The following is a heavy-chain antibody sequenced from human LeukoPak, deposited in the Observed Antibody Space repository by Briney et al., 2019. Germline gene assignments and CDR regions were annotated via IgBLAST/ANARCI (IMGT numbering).Heavy chain of an antibody. D-gene: IGHD3-16*01. J-gene: IGHJ4*02. CDR2: INPNSGGT. Sequence: ASVKVSCKASGYSFTGYFIHWVRQAPGQGLEWMGWINPNSGGTNYAQRFQGRVTITRDTSITTAYLVLSSLRSDDTARYYCVRDPVGGWDPTWGQGTLVTVSP. CDR1: GYSFTGYF. V-gene: IGHV1-2*02. CDR3: VRDPVGGWDPT.